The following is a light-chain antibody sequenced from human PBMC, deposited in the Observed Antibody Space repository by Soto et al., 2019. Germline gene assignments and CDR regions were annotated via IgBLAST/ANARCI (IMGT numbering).Light chain of an antibody. CDR1: QSISSY. Sequence: DIQMTQSPSSLSASVVDRVTITCLASQSISSYLNWYQQKPGKAPKLLIYAASSLQSGVPSRFSCSGSGTDFTLTISCLQSEDFATYYCQQYYSFPITFGQGTRLEIK. CDR2: AAS. J-gene: IGKJ5*01. CDR3: QQYYSFPIT. V-gene: IGKV1-39*01.